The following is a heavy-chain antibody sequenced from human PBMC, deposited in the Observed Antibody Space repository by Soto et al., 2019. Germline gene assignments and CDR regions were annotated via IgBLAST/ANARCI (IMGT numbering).Heavy chain of an antibody. Sequence: EVQLLESGGGLVQPGGSLRLSCAASGFTFSSYAMSWVRQAPGKGLEWVSAISGSGGSTYYADSVKGRFTISRDNSKNTLYLQMNSLRAEHTAVYYCAKVPSSYYDFWSGYRGYYMDVWGKGTTVTVSS. J-gene: IGHJ6*03. CDR2: ISGSGGST. D-gene: IGHD3-3*01. CDR1: GFTFSSYA. V-gene: IGHV3-23*01. CDR3: AKVPSSYYDFWSGYRGYYMDV.